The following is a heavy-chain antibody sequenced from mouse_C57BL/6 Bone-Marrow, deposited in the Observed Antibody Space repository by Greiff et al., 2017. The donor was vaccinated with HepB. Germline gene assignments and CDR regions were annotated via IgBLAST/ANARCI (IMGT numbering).Heavy chain of an antibody. Sequence: VQLQQSGAELVRPGTSVKVSCKASGYAFTNYLIEWVKQRPGQGLEWIGVINAGSGGTNYNEKFKGKATLTADKSSSTAYMQLSSLTSEDSAVYFCARDDYDAMDYWGQGTSVTVSS. V-gene: IGHV1-54*01. CDR2: INAGSGGT. CDR3: ARDDYDAMDY. CDR1: GYAFTNYL. J-gene: IGHJ4*01.